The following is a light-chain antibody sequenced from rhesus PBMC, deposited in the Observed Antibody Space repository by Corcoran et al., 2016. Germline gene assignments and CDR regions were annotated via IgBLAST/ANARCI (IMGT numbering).Light chain of an antibody. CDR3: KQYNNWRT. Sequence: EIVMTQSPATLSSSPGERATLSCRASQSGRSHVAWYQQKLEQAPRLLLYGAPSRATGIPDGFGGRGSGTDFTCIISSLETGDVGVYYCKQYNNWRTFGQGTKVEIK. CDR1: QSGRSH. J-gene: IGKJ1*01. CDR2: GAP. V-gene: IGKV3S9*01.